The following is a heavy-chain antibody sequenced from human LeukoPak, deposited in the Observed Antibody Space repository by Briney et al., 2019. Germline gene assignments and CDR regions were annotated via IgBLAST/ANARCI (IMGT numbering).Heavy chain of an antibody. Sequence: ASVKVSCKASGYTFTSYGISWVRQAPGQGLEWMGWISAYNGNTNYAQKLQGRVTMTTGTSTSTAYMEPRSLRSDDTAVYYCARDQWLGDAFDIWGQGTMVTVSS. CDR3: ARDQWLGDAFDI. CDR1: GYTFTSYG. D-gene: IGHD6-19*01. V-gene: IGHV1-18*01. CDR2: ISAYNGNT. J-gene: IGHJ3*02.